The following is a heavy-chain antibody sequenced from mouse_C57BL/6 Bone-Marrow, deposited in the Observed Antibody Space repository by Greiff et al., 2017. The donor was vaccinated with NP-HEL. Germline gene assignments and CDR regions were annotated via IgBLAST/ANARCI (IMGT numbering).Heavy chain of an antibody. CDR1: GFTFSDYG. V-gene: IGHV5-17*01. Sequence: EVQLVESGGGLVKPGGSLKLSCAASGFTFSDYGMHWVRQAPEKGLEWVAYISSGSSTIYYADTVKGRFTISRDNAKNTLFLQMTSLRSEDTAMYYCARGVYYYGSSYVDAMDYWGQGTSVTVSS. J-gene: IGHJ4*01. CDR2: ISSGSSTI. D-gene: IGHD1-1*01. CDR3: ARGVYYYGSSYVDAMDY.